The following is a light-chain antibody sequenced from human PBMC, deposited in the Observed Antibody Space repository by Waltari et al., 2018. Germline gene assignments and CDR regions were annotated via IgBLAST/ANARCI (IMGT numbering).Light chain of an antibody. V-gene: IGKV3-11*01. Sequence: EIVLTQSPVTLSLSPGERATLSCRASQSVSTSLAWYQHSPGQAPRILIYDASTRATGITARFSGSGSGTDFTLTISSLEPEDFAVYYCQRRSNSPPWTFGQGTTVEVK. CDR1: QSVSTS. J-gene: IGKJ1*01. CDR2: DAS. CDR3: QRRSNSPPWT.